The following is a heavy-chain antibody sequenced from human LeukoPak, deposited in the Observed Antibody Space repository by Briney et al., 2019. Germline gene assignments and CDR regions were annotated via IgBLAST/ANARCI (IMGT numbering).Heavy chain of an antibody. V-gene: IGHV3-23*01. D-gene: IGHD2-15*01. CDR3: AKNGDRGAYCSGGTCYPYYYYYMDV. CDR1: GFTFSNYG. J-gene: IGHJ6*03. CDR2: ISISGDST. Sequence: GGTLRLSCAASGFTFSNYGMSWVRQAPGKGLEWVSIISISGDSTSYADSVKGRFTIFRDNSKNTLYLQMNSLRAEDTAIYYCAKNGDRGAYCSGGTCYPYYYYYMDVWGKGTTVTISS.